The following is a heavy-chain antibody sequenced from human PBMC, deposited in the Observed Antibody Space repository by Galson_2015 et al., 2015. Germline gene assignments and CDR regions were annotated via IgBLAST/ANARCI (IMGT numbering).Heavy chain of an antibody. J-gene: IGHJ4*02. V-gene: IGHV3-11*01. D-gene: IGHD3-10*01. CDR2: ISSSGSTI. Sequence: SLRLSCAASGFTFSDYYMSWIRQAPGKGLEWVSYISSSGSTIYYADSVKGRFTISRDNAKNSLYLQMSSLRAEDTAVYYCARVKFSMVRGVMPSTYFDYWGQGTLVTVSS. CDR3: ARVKFSMVRGVMPSTYFDY. CDR1: GFTFSDYY.